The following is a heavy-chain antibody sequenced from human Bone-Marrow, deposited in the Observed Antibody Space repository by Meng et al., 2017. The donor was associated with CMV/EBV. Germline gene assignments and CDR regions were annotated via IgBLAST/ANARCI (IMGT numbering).Heavy chain of an antibody. CDR1: GFTFSSYG. CDR3: AKDSSSWSTEPNYFDY. V-gene: IGHV3-30*02. Sequence: GGSLRLSCAASGFTFSSYGMHWVRQAPGKGLEWVAFIRYDGSNKNYADSVKGRFTISRDNSKNTLYLQMNSPRAEDTAVYYCAKDSSSWSTEPNYFDYWGQGTLVTVSS. J-gene: IGHJ4*02. D-gene: IGHD6-13*01. CDR2: IRYDGSNK.